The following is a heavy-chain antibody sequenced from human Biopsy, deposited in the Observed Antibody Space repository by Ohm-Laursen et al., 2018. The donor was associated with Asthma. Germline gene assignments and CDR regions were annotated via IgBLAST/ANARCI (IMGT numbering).Heavy chain of an antibody. D-gene: IGHD1-26*01. CDR3: AKRGSYFDY. Sequence: SLRLSCTASRFTFTNYAMSWVRQAPGKGLEWVSAISGSGDNTYYADSVKGRFTISRDKSKNTLYMQMNSLRAEDTAVYYCAKRGSYFDYWGQGTLVTVSS. V-gene: IGHV3-23*01. J-gene: IGHJ4*02. CDR1: RFTFTNYA. CDR2: ISGSGDNT.